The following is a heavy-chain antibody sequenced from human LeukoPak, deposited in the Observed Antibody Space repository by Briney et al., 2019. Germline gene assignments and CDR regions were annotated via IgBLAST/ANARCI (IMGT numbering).Heavy chain of an antibody. CDR3: ARRLFDY. CDR1: AGSISSYY. CDR2: IDYSGST. Sequence: PSETLSLTCTVSAGSISSYYWSWIRQPPGKGLEWIGCIDYSGSTNYNPSLKSRLTISVDTSKNQFSLKLNSVTAADTAVYYCARRLFDYWGQGTLVTVSS. J-gene: IGHJ4*02. V-gene: IGHV4-59*08.